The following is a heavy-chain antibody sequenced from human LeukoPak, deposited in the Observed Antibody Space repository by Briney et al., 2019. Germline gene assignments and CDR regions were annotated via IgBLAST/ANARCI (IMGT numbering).Heavy chain of an antibody. D-gene: IGHD1-26*01. J-gene: IGHJ4*02. CDR2: NSGPGSSQ. V-gene: IGHV3-23*01. CDR1: GFTFSGYG. Sequence: GGTLRLPCAASGFTFSGYGMSWVPQAPGKGLEWVSANSGPGSSQYYADSVKGRLTISRDNSKNTLYLQMDSLRAEYTAVYYCASDQGGATSYWGEESLVTVSS. CDR3: ASDQGGATSY.